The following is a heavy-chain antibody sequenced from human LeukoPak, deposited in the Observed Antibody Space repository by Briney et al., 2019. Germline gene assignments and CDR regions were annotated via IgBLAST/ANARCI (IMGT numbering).Heavy chain of an antibody. Sequence: GGSLRLSCAASGFTFSSYSMNWVRQAPGKGLEWVSSITSSGRYIYYADSVKGRFTISRDNSENSLYLQMDSLTAEDTAVYYCARGLVAYSSSWYYDYWGQGTLVTVSS. CDR1: GFTFSSYS. CDR3: ARGLVAYSSSWYYDY. V-gene: IGHV3-21*01. J-gene: IGHJ4*02. CDR2: ITSSGRYI. D-gene: IGHD6-13*01.